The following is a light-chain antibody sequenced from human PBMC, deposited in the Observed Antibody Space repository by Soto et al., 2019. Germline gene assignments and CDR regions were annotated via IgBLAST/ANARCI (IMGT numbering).Light chain of an antibody. CDR3: QQCRNWPLT. CDR2: DAS. V-gene: IGKV3-15*01. CDR1: QNVYNN. J-gene: IGKJ4*01. Sequence: EIVMTQSPATLSVSPGEGATLSCKASQNVYNNLAWYQQRPGQPPRILIYDASTRATGISARFSGSGYGTEFTLTISSLQSEDCAVYFCQQCRNWPLTFGGGTKVEIK.